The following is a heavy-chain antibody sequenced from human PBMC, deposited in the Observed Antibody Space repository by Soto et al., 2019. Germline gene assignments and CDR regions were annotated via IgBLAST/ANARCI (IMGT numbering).Heavy chain of an antibody. Sequence: SETLSLTCTVSGGSISSGGHYWSWIRQHPGKGLEWIGYIYYTGSTYYNPSLKSRVTISVDTSKNQFSLKLSSVTAADTAVYYCARVWGVGQLGYYYYGMDVWGQGTTVTVS. CDR1: GGSISSGGHY. J-gene: IGHJ6*02. D-gene: IGHD3-16*01. CDR3: ARVWGVGQLGYYYYGMDV. V-gene: IGHV4-31*03. CDR2: IYYTGST.